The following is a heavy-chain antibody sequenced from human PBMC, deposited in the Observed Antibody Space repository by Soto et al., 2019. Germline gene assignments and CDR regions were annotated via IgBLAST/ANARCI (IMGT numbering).Heavy chain of an antibody. CDR2: IHAGNGNT. J-gene: IGHJ4*02. Sequence: GASVKVSFKASGYTFSSYARHWVRQAPGQGLEWMGWIHAGNGNTKYSQSFQGRVIISRDTSATTAYMAPNSLRSEDTAVYYFARGVAFLDYWGQGTLVTVSS. V-gene: IGHV1-3*01. CDR1: GYTFSSYA. CDR3: ARGVAFLDY. D-gene: IGHD2-15*01.